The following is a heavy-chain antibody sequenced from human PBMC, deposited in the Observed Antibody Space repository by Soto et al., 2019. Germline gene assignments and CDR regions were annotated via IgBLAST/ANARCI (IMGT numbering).Heavy chain of an antibody. CDR1: GYSFTSYA. Sequence: GASVKVSCKASGYSFTSYAMHWVRQAPGQRLEWMGWINAGNGNTKYSQKFQGRVTITRDTSASTAYMELSSLRSEDTAVYYCARDPGIPRGPDYGGQGTRVPVS. CDR3: ARDPGIPRGPDY. V-gene: IGHV1-3*01. J-gene: IGHJ4*02. CDR2: INAGNGNT. D-gene: IGHD2-21*01.